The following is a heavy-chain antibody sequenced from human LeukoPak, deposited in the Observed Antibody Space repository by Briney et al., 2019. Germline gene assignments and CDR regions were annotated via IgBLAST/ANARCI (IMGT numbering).Heavy chain of an antibody. CDR3: ATAGPSGSFYFFDH. D-gene: IGHD1-26*01. J-gene: IGHJ4*02. Sequence: SETLSLTCTVSGDSISSGDYYWTWIRQPPGKGLEWIGSMYYSGSTYYNPSLKSRVTISVDTSKNQFSLKLSSVTAADTAVYYCATAGPSGSFYFFDHWGQGTLVTVSS. CDR2: MYYSGST. CDR1: GDSISSGDYY. V-gene: IGHV4-39*01.